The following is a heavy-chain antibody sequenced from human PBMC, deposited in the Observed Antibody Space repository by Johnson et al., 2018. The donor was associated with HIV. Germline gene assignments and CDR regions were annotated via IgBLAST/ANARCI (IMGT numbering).Heavy chain of an antibody. Sequence: MLLVESGGGLVQPGGSLRLYCAASGFTVSSNYMSWVRQAPGKGLEWVSVIYSGGSTYYADSVKGRFTISRDNSKNTLYLQMNSLRAEDTAVYYCARERNYGDSDDAFDIWGQGTMVTVSS. CDR3: ARERNYGDSDDAFDI. D-gene: IGHD4-17*01. CDR1: GFTVSSNY. CDR2: IYSGGST. V-gene: IGHV3-66*01. J-gene: IGHJ3*02.